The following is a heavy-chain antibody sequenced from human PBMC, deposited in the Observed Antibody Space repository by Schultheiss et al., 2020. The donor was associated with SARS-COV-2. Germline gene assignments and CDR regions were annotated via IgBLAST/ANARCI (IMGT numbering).Heavy chain of an antibody. CDR1: GGSVSSGSYY. V-gene: IGHV4-61*01. D-gene: IGHD6-13*01. Sequence: SETLSLTCTVSGGSVSSGSYYWSWIRQPPGKGLEWIGYIYYSGSTYYNPSLKSRVTISVDTSKNQFSLKLSSVTAADTAVFYCARSAVAAAGGALDVWGQGTTVTVSS. CDR3: ARSAVAAAGGALDV. J-gene: IGHJ6*02. CDR2: IYYSGST.